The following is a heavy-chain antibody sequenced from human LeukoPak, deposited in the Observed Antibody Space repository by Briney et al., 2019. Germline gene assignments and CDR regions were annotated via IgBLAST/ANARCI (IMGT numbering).Heavy chain of an antibody. V-gene: IGHV4-34*01. J-gene: IGHJ4*02. CDR1: GFTFSSYW. CDR3: ARTYYDITSFDY. D-gene: IGHD3-16*01. Sequence: GSLRLSCAASGFTFSSYWMSWVRQPPGKGLEWIGEINHSGSTNYNPSLKSRVTISVDTSKNQFSLKLSSVTAADTAVYYCARTYYDITSFDYWGQGTLVTVSS. CDR2: INHSGST.